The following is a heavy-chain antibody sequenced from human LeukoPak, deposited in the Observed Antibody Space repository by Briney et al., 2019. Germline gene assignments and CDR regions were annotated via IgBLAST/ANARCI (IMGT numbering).Heavy chain of an antibody. CDR3: AREPYYDSSGYYYDY. CDR1: GGSFSGYY. V-gene: IGHV4-34*01. D-gene: IGHD3-22*01. J-gene: IGHJ4*02. Sequence: PSETLSLTCAVYGGSFSGYYWSWIRQPPGKGLEWIGEINHSGSTNYNPSLKSRVIISVDTSKNQFSLKLSSVTAADTAVYYCAREPYYDSSGYYYDYWGQGTLVTVSS. CDR2: INHSGST.